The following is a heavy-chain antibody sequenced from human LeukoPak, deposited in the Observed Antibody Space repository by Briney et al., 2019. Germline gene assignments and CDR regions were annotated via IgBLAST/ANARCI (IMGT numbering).Heavy chain of an antibody. D-gene: IGHD1-14*01. Sequence: GGSLRLSCAVSGFTFSNYAMSWVRQAPGEGLEWVSGISSSGGTTNYVHSVKGRFTISRDDSKKTLSLQMNILRAADTAVYYCAKVVITALYRYHYKDVWGKGTTVTVSS. CDR3: AKVVITALYRYHYKDV. CDR2: ISSSGGTT. J-gene: IGHJ6*03. CDR1: GFTFSNYA. V-gene: IGHV3-23*01.